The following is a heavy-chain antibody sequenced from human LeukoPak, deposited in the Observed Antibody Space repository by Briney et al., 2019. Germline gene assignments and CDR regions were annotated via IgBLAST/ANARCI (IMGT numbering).Heavy chain of an antibody. CDR2: ISGSGGST. V-gene: IGHV3-23*01. CDR1: GFTFDDYT. CDR3: AKWNSTSSGFGY. Sequence: GGSLRLSCAASGFTFDDYTMHWVRQAPGKGLEWVSTISGSGGSTYYADSVKGRFTISRDNSKNTLYLQMNSLRAEDTAVYYCAKWNSTSSGFGYWSQGTLVTVSS. J-gene: IGHJ4*02. D-gene: IGHD6-19*01.